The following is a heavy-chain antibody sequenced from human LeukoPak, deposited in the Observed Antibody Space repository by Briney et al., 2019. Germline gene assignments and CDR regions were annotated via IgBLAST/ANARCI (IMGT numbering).Heavy chain of an antibody. D-gene: IGHD3-22*01. CDR2: IIPIFGTA. J-gene: IGHJ4*02. Sequence: SVKVSCKASGGTFSSYAISWVRQAPGQGLEWMGGIIPIFGTANYAQKFQGRVTITADESTSTAYMELSSLRSEDTAVYYCASDYYDSSGYQYYFDYWGQGTLVTVSS. CDR1: GGTFSSYA. V-gene: IGHV1-69*13. CDR3: ASDYYDSSGYQYYFDY.